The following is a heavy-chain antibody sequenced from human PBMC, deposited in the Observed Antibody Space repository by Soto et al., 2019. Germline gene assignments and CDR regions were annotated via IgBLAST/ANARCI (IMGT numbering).Heavy chain of an antibody. CDR1: GFTFSNAW. Sequence: GGSLRLSCAASGFTFSNAWMSWVRQAPGKGLEWVGRIKSKTDGGTRDYAAPVKGRFTISRDDSKNTLYLQMNSLKTADTAVYYCTTEGRGTYYYGSGSYYPVDVWGKGTTVTVSS. CDR2: IKSKTDGGTR. CDR3: TTEGRGTYYYGSGSYYPVDV. D-gene: IGHD3-10*01. V-gene: IGHV3-15*01. J-gene: IGHJ6*04.